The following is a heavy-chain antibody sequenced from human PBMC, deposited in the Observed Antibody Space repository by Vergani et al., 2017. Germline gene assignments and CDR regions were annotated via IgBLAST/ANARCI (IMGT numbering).Heavy chain of an antibody. Sequence: QVTLKESGPALVKPTQPLTLTCTFSGFSLSTSGMRGSWIRQPPGKALEWLARIDWDDDKFYSTSLKTRRTISKDTSKNQVVPTMTNMDPVDTATYYCARIGYGSGWYFDYWGQGTLVTVSS. V-gene: IGHV2-70*04. CDR2: IDWDDDK. J-gene: IGHJ4*02. CDR1: GFSLSTSGMR. CDR3: ARIGYGSGWYFDY. D-gene: IGHD6-19*01.